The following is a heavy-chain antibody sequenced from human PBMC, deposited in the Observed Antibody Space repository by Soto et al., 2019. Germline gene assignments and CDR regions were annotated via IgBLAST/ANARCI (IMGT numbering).Heavy chain of an antibody. CDR3: ARRHLRETSGDRHFDL. V-gene: IGHV3-7*05. D-gene: IGHD2-15*01. J-gene: IGHJ2*01. Sequence: EVQLVESGGGLVQPGGSLRLYCAASGFTLSNYWMAWVRQAPGKGLEWVANINQDGSEKHYVDSAKGRFTISRDNARSSQYLQMNSRSAEDTAVFYCARRHLRETSGDRHFDLWGRGTLVAVSS. CDR1: GFTLSNYW. CDR2: INQDGSEK.